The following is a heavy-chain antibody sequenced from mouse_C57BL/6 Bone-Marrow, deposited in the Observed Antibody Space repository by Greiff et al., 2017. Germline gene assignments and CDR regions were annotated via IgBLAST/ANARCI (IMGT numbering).Heavy chain of an antibody. J-gene: IGHJ3*01. CDR1: GYTFTDYS. V-gene: IGHV1-19*01. Sequence: EVKLQQSGPVLVKPGASVKLSCKASGYTFTDYSMNWVKQSHGKSLEWIGVITPYNGGTGYNQMFKGKATLTVDKSSSTAYMESNSLTSEAAAVYYGSREGPWFAYWGQGTLVTVSA. CDR3: SREGPWFAY. CDR2: ITPYNGGT.